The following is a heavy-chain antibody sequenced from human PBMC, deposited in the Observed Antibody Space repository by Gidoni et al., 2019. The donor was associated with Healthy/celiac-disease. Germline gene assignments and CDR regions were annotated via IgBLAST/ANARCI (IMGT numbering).Heavy chain of an antibody. CDR1: GGTLGSYA. CDR2: IIPSVGTA. D-gene: IGHD3-22*01. V-gene: IGHV1-69*01. J-gene: IGHJ4*02. CDR3: ARSKDYYDSSGYIDPSRSLVIDYFDY. Sequence: VQLVQSGAEVKNPGPWVQFSCKASGGTLGSYAISWVRQAPGQGMEWKGGIIPSVGTANDAQKFQGRGTSTADESTSTAYMELSSLRSEDTAVYYCARSKDYYDSSGYIDPSRSLVIDYFDYWGQGTLVTVSS.